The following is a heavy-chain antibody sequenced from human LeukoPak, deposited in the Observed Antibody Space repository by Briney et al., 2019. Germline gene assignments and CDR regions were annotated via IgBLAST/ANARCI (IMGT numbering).Heavy chain of an antibody. Sequence: ASVKVSCKASGYTFTAYYMHWVRQAPGQGLEWMGIINPSGGSTNYAQKLQGRVTMTRDTSTSTAYMELSSLRSGDTALYYCARDGDTYGYYYYGLDVWGQGTTVTVSS. CDR3: ARDGDTYGYYYYGLDV. V-gene: IGHV1-46*01. D-gene: IGHD5-18*01. CDR1: GYTFTAYY. J-gene: IGHJ6*02. CDR2: INPSGGST.